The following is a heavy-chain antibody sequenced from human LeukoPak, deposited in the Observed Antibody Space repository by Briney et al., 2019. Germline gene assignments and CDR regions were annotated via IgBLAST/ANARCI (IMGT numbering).Heavy chain of an antibody. Sequence: SETLSLTCAVYGGSFSGYYWSWIRQPPGKGLEWIGEINHSGSTNYNPSLKSRVTISVDTSKNQFSLKLSSVTAADTAVYYCARGIFWSGYYTTLYYYYGMDVWGRGTTVTVSS. V-gene: IGHV4-34*01. CDR3: ARGIFWSGYYTTLYYYYGMDV. D-gene: IGHD3-3*01. J-gene: IGHJ6*02. CDR2: INHSGST. CDR1: GGSFSGYY.